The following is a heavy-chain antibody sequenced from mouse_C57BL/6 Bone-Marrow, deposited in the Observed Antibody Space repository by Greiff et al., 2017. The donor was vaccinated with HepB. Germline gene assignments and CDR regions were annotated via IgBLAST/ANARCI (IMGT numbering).Heavy chain of an antibody. D-gene: IGHD1-1*01. CDR2: ISSGSSTI. V-gene: IGHV5-17*01. J-gene: IGHJ4*01. CDR3: ARRDTVVAPMDY. Sequence: EVKLMESGGGLVKPGGSLKLSCAASGFTFSDYGMHWVRQAPEKGLEWVAYISSGSSTIYYADTVKGRFTISRDNAKNTLFLQMTSLRSEDTAMYYCARRDTVVAPMDYWGQGTSVTVSS. CDR1: GFTFSDYG.